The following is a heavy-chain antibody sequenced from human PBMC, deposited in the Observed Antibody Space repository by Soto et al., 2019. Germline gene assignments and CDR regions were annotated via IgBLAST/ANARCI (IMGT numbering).Heavy chain of an antibody. V-gene: IGHV4-30-4*01. CDR2: IYYSGST. CDR3: ARVVRVRSSHFDY. J-gene: IGHJ4*02. CDR1: GGSISSGDYY. Sequence: SETLSLTCTVSGGSISSGDYYWSWIRQPPGKGLEWIGYIYYSGSTYYNPSLKSRVTISVDTSKNQFSLKLSSVTAADTAVYYCARVVRVRSSHFDYWGQGTLVTVSS. D-gene: IGHD2-15*01.